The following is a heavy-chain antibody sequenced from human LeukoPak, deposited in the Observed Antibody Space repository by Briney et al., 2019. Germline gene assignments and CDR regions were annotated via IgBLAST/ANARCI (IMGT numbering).Heavy chain of an antibody. Sequence: SETLSLTCTVSGGSISISRHYWAWIRQPPGKGLDWIGTIHYTGTTYYNPSLRSRVSISVDRSTNQFSLRVSPVTAADTAVYYCARYGNSAVYWDQGTLVTVSS. CDR3: ARYGNSAVY. CDR2: IHYTGTT. V-gene: IGHV4-39*07. D-gene: IGHD4-23*01. CDR1: GGSISISRHY. J-gene: IGHJ4*02.